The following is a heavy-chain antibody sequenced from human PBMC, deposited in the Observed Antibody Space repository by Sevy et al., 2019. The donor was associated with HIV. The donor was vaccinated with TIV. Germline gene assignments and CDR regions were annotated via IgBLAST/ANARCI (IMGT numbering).Heavy chain of an antibody. CDR3: AIYRILSV. CDR1: GDSISTSNW. V-gene: IGHV4-4*02. D-gene: IGHD2-21*01. CDR2: VYHGGTT. J-gene: IGHJ4*02. Sequence: SETLSLTCAVSGDSISTSNWWRWVRQSPGKGLEWIGDVYHGGTTYYNPSFKSRVNISVDKSKNQFSLMLNSVTTADTAVCDCAIYRILSVWGQGILVTVSS.